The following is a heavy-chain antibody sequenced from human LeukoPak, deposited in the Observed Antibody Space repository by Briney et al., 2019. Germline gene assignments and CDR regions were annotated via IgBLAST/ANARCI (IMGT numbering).Heavy chain of an antibody. CDR2: IYHSGST. CDR1: GGSISSGGYS. Sequence: PSETLSLTCAVSGGSISSGGYSWSWIRQPPGKGLEWIGYIYHSGSTYYNPSLKSRVTISVDRSKNQFSLKLSSVTAADTAVYYCARANRRVDIVATRGGPFDYWGQGTLVTVSS. CDR3: ARANRRVDIVATRGGPFDY. D-gene: IGHD5-12*01. V-gene: IGHV4-30-2*01. J-gene: IGHJ4*02.